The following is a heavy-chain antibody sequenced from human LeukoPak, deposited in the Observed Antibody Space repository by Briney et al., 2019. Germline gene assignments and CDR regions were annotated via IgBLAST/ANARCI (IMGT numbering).Heavy chain of an antibody. CDR2: INPNSGGT. V-gene: IGHV1-2*02. CDR1: GYTFTGYY. Sequence: ASVKDSCKASGYTFTGYYMHWVRQAPGQGLEWMGWINPNSGGTNYAQKFQGRVTMTRDTSISTAYMELSRLRSDDTAVYYCAREGITMIRRGMKNWFDPWGQGTLVTVSS. J-gene: IGHJ5*02. CDR3: AREGITMIRRGMKNWFDP. D-gene: IGHD3-22*01.